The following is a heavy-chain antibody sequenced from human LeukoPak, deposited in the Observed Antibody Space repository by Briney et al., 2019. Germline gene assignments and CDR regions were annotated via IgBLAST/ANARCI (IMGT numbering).Heavy chain of an antibody. CDR1: GYTFSSSW. Sequence: GESLKISCKGVGYTFSSSWIVWVRQMPGKGLELMGIIYPADSDTRYSPSFQGQVTISADMSISTAYLQWSSLKASDTAMYFCARMECFAAACYSGNWFDPWGQGTLLTVSS. V-gene: IGHV5-51*01. CDR2: IYPADSDT. CDR3: ARMECFAAACYSGNWFDP. J-gene: IGHJ5*02. D-gene: IGHD2-21*02.